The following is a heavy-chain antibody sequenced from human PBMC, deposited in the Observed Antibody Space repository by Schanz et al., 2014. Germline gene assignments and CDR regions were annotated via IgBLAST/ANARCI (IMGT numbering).Heavy chain of an antibody. J-gene: IGHJ5*02. CDR3: VRGRVLES. CDR2: LSANGDST. Sequence: EVQLVESGGGLVQPGGSLRLSCAAPGFTLSNYAMHWVRQTPDKGLEWVSGLSANGDSTFYSSSVKGRFTISRDNAKNSLYLEMNSLRAEDTAVYYCVRGRVLESWGQGTLXTVSS. V-gene: IGHV3-64*01. D-gene: IGHD1-1*01. CDR1: GFTLSNYA.